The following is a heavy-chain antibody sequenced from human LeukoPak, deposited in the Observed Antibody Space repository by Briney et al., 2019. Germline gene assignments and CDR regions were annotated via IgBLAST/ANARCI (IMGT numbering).Heavy chain of an antibody. Sequence: GGSLRLSCAASGFTFSSYWMNWARQAPGKGLEWVASINHNGNVNYYVDSVKGRFTISRDNAKNSLYLQMSNLRAEETAVYFCARGGGLDVWGQGATVTVSS. CDR3: ARGGGLDV. J-gene: IGHJ6*02. CDR1: GFTFSSYW. CDR2: INHNGNVN. V-gene: IGHV3-7*03. D-gene: IGHD3-16*01.